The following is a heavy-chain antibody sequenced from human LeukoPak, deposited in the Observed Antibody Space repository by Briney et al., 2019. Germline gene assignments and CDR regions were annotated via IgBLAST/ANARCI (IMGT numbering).Heavy chain of an antibody. J-gene: IGHJ5*02. V-gene: IGHV3-21*01. CDR2: ISNSSNFI. D-gene: IGHD3-22*01. CDR3: ARPGVYYDVS. Sequence: PGGSLRLSCAASGFTFSSYNMNWVRQAPGKGLEWVSSISNSSNFIYYADSVKGRFTISRDNAKNSLYLQMNSLRAEDTAVYYCARPGVYYDVSWGQGTLVTVSS. CDR1: GFTFSSYN.